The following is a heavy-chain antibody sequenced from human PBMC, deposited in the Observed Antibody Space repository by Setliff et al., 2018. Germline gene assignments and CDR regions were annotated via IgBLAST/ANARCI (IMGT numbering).Heavy chain of an antibody. CDR2: INPDNGNR. J-gene: IGHJ3*02. D-gene: IGHD3-3*01. Sequence: ASVKVSCKASGFTLTSYPIHWVRQAPGQRLEWMGWINPDNGNRKYSQRFQGRVTITRDTSASTVFLELSTLRSEDTAVYYCTRDFLGDTASFDIWGQGTMVTV. V-gene: IGHV1-3*01. CDR3: TRDFLGDTASFDI. CDR1: GFTLTSYP.